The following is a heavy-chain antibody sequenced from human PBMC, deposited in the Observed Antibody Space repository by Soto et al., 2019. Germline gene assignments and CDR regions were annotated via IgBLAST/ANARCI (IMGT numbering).Heavy chain of an antibody. V-gene: IGHV4-34*01. CDR1: GGSFSGYY. CDR3: ARQIRQYSGSYRYYYGMDV. D-gene: IGHD1-26*01. Sequence: SETLSLTCAVYGGSFSGYYWSWIRQPPGKGLEWIGEINHSGSTNYNPSLKSRVTISVDTSKNQFSLKLSSVTAADTAVYYCARQIRQYSGSYRYYYGMDVWGQGTTVTVS. CDR2: INHSGST. J-gene: IGHJ6*02.